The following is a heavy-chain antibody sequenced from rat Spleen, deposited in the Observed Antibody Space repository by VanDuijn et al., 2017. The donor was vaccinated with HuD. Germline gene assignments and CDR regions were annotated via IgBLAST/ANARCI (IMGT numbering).Heavy chain of an antibody. Sequence: QVQLMESGPGLVQPSETLSLTCTVSGFSLTSYNVHWVRQPPGKGLEWMGVMWSGGSTDYNSALKSRLSISRDTSKNQVFLKMNSLQSEDTTTYYCARDKLGDFDYWGQGVMVTVSS. CDR1: GFSLTSYN. D-gene: IGHD1-11*01. CDR3: ARDKLGDFDY. V-gene: IGHV2-45*01. J-gene: IGHJ2*01. CDR2: MWSGGST.